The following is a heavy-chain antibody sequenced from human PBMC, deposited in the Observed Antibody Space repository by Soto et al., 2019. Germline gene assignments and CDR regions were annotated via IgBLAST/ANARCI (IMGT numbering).Heavy chain of an antibody. CDR2: IKSKTDGGTT. J-gene: IGHJ5*02. Sequence: GGSLRLSCAASGFTFSNAWMSWVRQAPGKGLEWVGRIKSKTDGGTTDYAAPVKGRFTISRDDSKNTLYLQMNSLKTEDTAVYYCTTEGGPYGPRFSNGWFDPWGQGTLVTVSS. D-gene: IGHD3-3*01. CDR1: GFTFSNAW. V-gene: IGHV3-15*01. CDR3: TTEGGPYGPRFSNGWFDP.